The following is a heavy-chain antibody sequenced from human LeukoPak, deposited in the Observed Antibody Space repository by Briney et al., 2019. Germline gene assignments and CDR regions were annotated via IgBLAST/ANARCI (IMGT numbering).Heavy chain of an antibody. D-gene: IGHD6-19*01. J-gene: IGHJ2*01. CDR2: ISSSSSYI. CDR1: GFTFSSYS. CDR3: ARGIAVPPLHFDL. V-gene: IGHV3-21*01. Sequence: PGGSLRLSCAASGFTFSSYSMNWVRQAPGKGLEWVSSISSSSSYIYYADSVKGRFTISRDNAKNSLYLQMNSLRAEDTAVYYCARGIAVPPLHFDLWGRGTLVTVSS.